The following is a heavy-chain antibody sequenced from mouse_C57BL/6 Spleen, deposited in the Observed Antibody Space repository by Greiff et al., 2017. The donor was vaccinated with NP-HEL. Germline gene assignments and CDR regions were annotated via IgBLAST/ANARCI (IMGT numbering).Heavy chain of an antibody. D-gene: IGHD1-1*01. Sequence: QVQLKQPGAELVRPGSSVKLSCKASGYTFTSYWMDWVKQRPGQGLEWIGNIYPSDSETHYNQKFKDKATLTVDKSSSTAYMQLSSLTSEDSAVYYCARSGDYGQYFDYWGQGTTLTVSS. CDR1: GYTFTSYW. CDR2: IYPSDSET. V-gene: IGHV1-61*01. J-gene: IGHJ2*01. CDR3: ARSGDYGQYFDY.